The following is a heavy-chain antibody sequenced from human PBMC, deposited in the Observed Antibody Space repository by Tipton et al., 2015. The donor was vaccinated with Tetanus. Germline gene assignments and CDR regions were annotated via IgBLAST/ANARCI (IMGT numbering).Heavy chain of an antibody. D-gene: IGHD3-16*01. J-gene: IGHJ5*02. Sequence: TLSLTCTVSGGSISNSNFYWSWIRQPPGKGLEWIGYIYYSGNSDYNPSLKSRVTLSVDTSNNQFSLKLNSVTAADTAVYYCARDQGGGRVARLNWFGPWGQGALVTVSS. V-gene: IGHV4-30-4*01. CDR1: GGSISNSNFY. CDR2: IYYSGNS. CDR3: ARDQGGGRVARLNWFGP.